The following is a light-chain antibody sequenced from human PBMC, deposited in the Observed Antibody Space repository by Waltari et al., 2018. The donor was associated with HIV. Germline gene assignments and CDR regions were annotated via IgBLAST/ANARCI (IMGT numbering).Light chain of an antibody. CDR3: PSYDSTLNAAVV. J-gene: IGLJ2*01. V-gene: IGLV1-40*01. Sequence: QSVLTQPPSVSGAPGQRVTISCTGSSSNIGADYDVHWYQQIPGTAPKILISGKKHPPSWVPYRFASSNSGTAASRAITWLPPEDEADYFFPSYDSTLNAAVVFGGGTKLTVL. CDR1: SSNIGADYD. CDR2: GKK.